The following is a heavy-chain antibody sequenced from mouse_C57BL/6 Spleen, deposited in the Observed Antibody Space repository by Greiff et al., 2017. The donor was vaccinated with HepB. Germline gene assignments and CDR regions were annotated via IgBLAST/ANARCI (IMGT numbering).Heavy chain of an antibody. CDR3: ARSRDYGSSYGYFDY. D-gene: IGHD1-1*01. Sequence: QVQLQQPGAELVRPGTSVKLSCKASGYTFTSYWMHWVKQRPGQGLEWIGVIDPTDSYTNYNQKFTGKATLTVDTSSSTAYMQLSSLTSEDSAVYYCARSRDYGSSYGYFDYWGQGTTLTVSS. J-gene: IGHJ2*01. CDR1: GYTFTSYW. CDR2: IDPTDSYT. V-gene: IGHV1-59*01.